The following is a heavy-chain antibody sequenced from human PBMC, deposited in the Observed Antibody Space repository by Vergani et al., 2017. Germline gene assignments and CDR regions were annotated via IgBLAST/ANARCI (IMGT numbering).Heavy chain of an antibody. D-gene: IGHD6-19*01. CDR2: INPNSGGT. CDR3: AGGQWLPTLSCDC. CDR1: GGTFTGYY. Sequence: QVQLEQSGAEVKKPGSSVTVSCRASGGTFTGYYMHWVRQAPGQGLEWMGWINPNSGGTNYAQKFQGRVTMTRDTSISTAYMELSRLRSDDTAVYYCAGGQWLPTLSCDCWGQGTLVTVSS. V-gene: IGHV1-2*02. J-gene: IGHJ4*02.